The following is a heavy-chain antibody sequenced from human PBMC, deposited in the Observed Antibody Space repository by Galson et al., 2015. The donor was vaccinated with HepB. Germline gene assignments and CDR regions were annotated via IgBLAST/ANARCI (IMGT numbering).Heavy chain of an antibody. Sequence: SLRLSCPASGFTFSSYAMSWVRQAPGKGLEWVSAISGSGGSTYYADSVKGRSTISRDNSKNTLYLQMNSLRAEDTAVYYCAKDGEVPAAIGYYYYYYGMDVWGQGTTVTVSS. CDR2: ISGSGGST. J-gene: IGHJ6*02. D-gene: IGHD2-2*02. V-gene: IGHV3-23*01. CDR1: GFTFSSYA. CDR3: AKDGEVPAAIGYYYYYYGMDV.